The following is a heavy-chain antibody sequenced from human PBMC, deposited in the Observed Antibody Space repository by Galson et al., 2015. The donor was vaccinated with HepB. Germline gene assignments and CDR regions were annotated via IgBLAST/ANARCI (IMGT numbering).Heavy chain of an antibody. J-gene: IGHJ4*02. CDR2: IWSDGRNK. D-gene: IGHD1-26*01. CDR1: GFTFSSND. V-gene: IGHV3-33*01. Sequence: SLRLSCAASGFTFSSNDMHWVRQAPGKGLEWVAAIWSDGRNKYYGDFAKGRFTISRDNSKNTLYLQVNSLRAQDTATYFCARGGGSYSPSIVHWGQGTLVTVSS. CDR3: ARGGGSYSPSIVH.